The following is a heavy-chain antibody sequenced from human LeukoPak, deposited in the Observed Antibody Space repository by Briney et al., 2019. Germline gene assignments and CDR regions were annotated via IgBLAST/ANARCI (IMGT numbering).Heavy chain of an antibody. CDR2: IIPILGIA. J-gene: IGHJ4*02. Sequence: GASVKVSCKASGGTFSSYAISWVRQAPGQGLEWMGGIIPILGIANYAQKFQGRVTITADKSTSTAYMELSSLRSEDTAVYYCAGSDRYSYGCEIDYWGQGTLVTVSS. V-gene: IGHV1-69*10. CDR3: AGSDRYSYGCEIDY. CDR1: GGTFSSYA. D-gene: IGHD5-18*01.